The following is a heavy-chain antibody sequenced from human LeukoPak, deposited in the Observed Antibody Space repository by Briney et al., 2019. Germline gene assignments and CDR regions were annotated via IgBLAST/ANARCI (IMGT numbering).Heavy chain of an antibody. V-gene: IGHV4-39*07. CDR3: ARTTEGYAGGPGYSYYYYMDV. Sequence: NTSETLSLTCTVSGGSISSSSYYWGWIRQPPGKGLEWIGSIYYSGSTYYNPSLKSRVTISVDTSKNQFSLKLSSVTAADTAVYYCARTTEGYAGGPGYSYYYYMDVWGKGTTVTISS. D-gene: IGHD5-12*01. J-gene: IGHJ6*03. CDR2: IYYSGST. CDR1: GGSISSSSYY.